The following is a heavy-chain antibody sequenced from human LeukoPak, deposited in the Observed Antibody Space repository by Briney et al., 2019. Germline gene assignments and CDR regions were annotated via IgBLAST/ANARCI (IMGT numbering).Heavy chain of an antibody. CDR3: ARLRYSTTWYDGSFDS. J-gene: IGHJ4*02. Sequence: GESLKISCKGSGYSFINYWIGWVRQMPGKRLEWMRIIYPGDSDTRDSPSFQGQVTISADKSISTAYLQWSSLKASDTAFYYCARLRYSTTWYDGSFDSWGQGTLVTVSS. D-gene: IGHD6-13*01. CDR2: IYPGDSDT. V-gene: IGHV5-51*01. CDR1: GYSFINYW.